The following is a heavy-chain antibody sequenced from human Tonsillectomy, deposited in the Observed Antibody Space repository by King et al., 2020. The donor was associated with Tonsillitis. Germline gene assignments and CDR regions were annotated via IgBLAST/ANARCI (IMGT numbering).Heavy chain of an antibody. J-gene: IGHJ1*01. Sequence: VQLVESGGGLVQPGGSLRLSCAASGFTFSSYWMTWVRQAPGKGLEWVANIKQDGSEKYYVDSVKGRFTISRDNAKNSLYLQMNSLRAEDTAVYYCAGDEPNYVYGSGYYHFPEYFQHGGQGTLVTLPS. V-gene: IGHV3-7*01. CDR3: AGDEPNYVYGSGYYHFPEYFQH. D-gene: IGHD3-22*01. CDR2: IKQDGSEK. CDR1: GFTFSSYW.